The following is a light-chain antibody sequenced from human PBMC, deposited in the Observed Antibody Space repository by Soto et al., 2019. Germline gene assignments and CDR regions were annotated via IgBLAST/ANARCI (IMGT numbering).Light chain of an antibody. CDR1: QDISNY. CDR2: DAS. V-gene: IGKV1-33*01. CDR3: QQYDKLQLT. Sequence: DIQMTQSPSSLSASVGDRVTITCQASQDISNYLNWYQQKPVKAPKLLMYDASNLETGVPSRFSGRGSGTAFTFTISNLHPEDISTYYCQQYDKLQLTCGQGTRLEIK. J-gene: IGKJ5*01.